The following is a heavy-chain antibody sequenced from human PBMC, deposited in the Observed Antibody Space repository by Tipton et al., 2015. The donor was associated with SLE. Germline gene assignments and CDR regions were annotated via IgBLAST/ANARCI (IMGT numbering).Heavy chain of an antibody. CDR1: GGTFSSYT. CDR3: ARSYRYNWNDSPFDP. V-gene: IGHV1-69*09. J-gene: IGHJ5*02. D-gene: IGHD1-20*01. Sequence: QLVQSGAEVKKPGSSVKVSCKASGGTFSSYTISWVRQAPGQGLEWMGRIIPILGIANYAQKFQGRVTITADKSTSTAYMELSSLRSEDTAVYYCARSYRYNWNDSPFDPWGQGTLVPVSS. CDR2: IIPILGIA.